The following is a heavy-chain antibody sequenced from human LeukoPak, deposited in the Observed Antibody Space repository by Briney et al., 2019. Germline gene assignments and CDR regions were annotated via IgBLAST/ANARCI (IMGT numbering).Heavy chain of an antibody. D-gene: IGHD6-13*01. CDR1: GLTVSSNY. Sequence: GGSLRLSCAASGLTVSSNYMSWVRQAPGKGLEWVSVIYGGGNTYYADSVKGRFTISRDNSKNTLYLQMNSLRAEDTAVYYCARASWDSFDYWGQGTLVTVSS. CDR2: IYGGGNT. CDR3: ARASWDSFDY. J-gene: IGHJ4*02. V-gene: IGHV3-53*01.